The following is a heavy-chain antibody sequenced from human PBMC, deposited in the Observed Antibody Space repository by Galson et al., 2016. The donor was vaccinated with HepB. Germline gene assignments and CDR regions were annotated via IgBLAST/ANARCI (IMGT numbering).Heavy chain of an antibody. J-gene: IGHJ4*02. CDR3: TTDHLLMRYGREYYFDY. Sequence: SLRLSCAASGITFNNAWMNWVRQAPGKGLEWVGRIKSKSDGGTTDYAAPVKGRFTISRDDSKNTLYLQMNSLKTDDTAVYYCTTDHLLMRYGREYYFDYWDQGTLVTVSS. D-gene: IGHD2-8*01. CDR1: GITFNNAW. CDR2: IKSKSDGGTT. V-gene: IGHV3-15*01.